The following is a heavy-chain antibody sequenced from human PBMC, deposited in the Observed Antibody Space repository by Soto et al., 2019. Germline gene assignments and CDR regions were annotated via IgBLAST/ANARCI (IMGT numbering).Heavy chain of an antibody. CDR2: IYPGESDT. CDR1: GYSFASYW. CDR3: ARTRSFTLVFYYDGMDV. D-gene: IGHD6-6*01. J-gene: IGHJ6*02. V-gene: IGHV5-51*01. Sequence: GESLKISCQGSGYSFASYWIGWVRQMPGKDLEWMGIIYPGESDTRYSPSFQGQVTISADKSLRTAYLQWTSLKASDTALYYCARTRSFTLVFYYDGMDVWGQGTTVTVSS.